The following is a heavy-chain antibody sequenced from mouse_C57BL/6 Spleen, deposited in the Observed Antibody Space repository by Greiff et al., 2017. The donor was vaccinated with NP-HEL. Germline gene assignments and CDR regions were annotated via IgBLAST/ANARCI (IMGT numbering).Heavy chain of an antibody. CDR1: GYTFTSYW. Sequence: QVQLQQPGAELVKPGASVKMSCKASGYTFTSYWITWVKQRPGQGLEWIGDIYPGSGSTNYNEKFQSKATLTVDTSSSTAYMQLSSLTSEDSAVYYGAGRDYGRAAQYYAMDDWGKVISVTVSS. CDR2: IYPGSGST. D-gene: IGHD1-1*01. V-gene: IGHV1-55*01. J-gene: IGHJ4*01. CDR3: AGRDYGRAAQYYAMDD.